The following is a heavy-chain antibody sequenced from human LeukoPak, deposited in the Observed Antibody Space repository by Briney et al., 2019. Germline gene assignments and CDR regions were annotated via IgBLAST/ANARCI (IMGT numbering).Heavy chain of an antibody. V-gene: IGHV1-2*02. J-gene: IGHJ6*02. CDR1: GYTFTGYY. Sequence: GASVKVCCKASGYTFTGYYMHWVRQAPGQGLEWMGWINPNSGGTNYAQKFQGRVTMTRDTSISTAYMELSRLRSDDTAVYYCATSRTTDYYYGMDVWGQGTTVTVSS. D-gene: IGHD2/OR15-2a*01. CDR3: ATSRTTDYYYGMDV. CDR2: INPNSGGT.